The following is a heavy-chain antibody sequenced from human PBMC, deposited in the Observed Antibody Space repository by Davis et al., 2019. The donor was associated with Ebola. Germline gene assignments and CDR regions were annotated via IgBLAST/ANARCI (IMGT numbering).Heavy chain of an antibody. CDR1: GFAFSSYT. V-gene: IGHV3-21*04. Sequence: GESLKISCEVSGFAFSSYTMNWVRQAPGKGLEWVSSLSSSGSYIFYADSVKGRFTVSRDNAKNSLYLQMNSLRAADTAVYYCARDWFRGGLGFYGMDVWGKGTTVTVSS. CDR2: LSSSGSYI. J-gene: IGHJ6*04. CDR3: ARDWFRGGLGFYGMDV. D-gene: IGHD3-3*01.